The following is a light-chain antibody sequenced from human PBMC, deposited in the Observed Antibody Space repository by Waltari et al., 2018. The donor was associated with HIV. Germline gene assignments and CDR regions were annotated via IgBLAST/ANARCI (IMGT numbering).Light chain of an antibody. CDR2: EVS. CDR1: TSDIGGYNY. CDR3: SSFAGSNNLGV. V-gene: IGLV2-8*01. Sequence: QSALTQPPSASGSPGHSVTISCTGTTSDIGGYNYVSLYQQHPGKAPNLMIYEVSKRPSGVPDRFSGSKSGNTASLTVSGLQAEDEADYYCSSFAGSNNLGVFGGGTKLTVL. J-gene: IGLJ3*02.